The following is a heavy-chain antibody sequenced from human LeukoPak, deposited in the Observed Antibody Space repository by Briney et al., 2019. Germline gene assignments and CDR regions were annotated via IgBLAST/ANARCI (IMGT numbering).Heavy chain of an antibody. CDR2: ISSSSSTI. D-gene: IGHD6-19*01. J-gene: IGHJ6*02. CDR3: ARDIIAVAGTGYYYGMDV. V-gene: IGHV3-48*02. CDR1: GFTFSGYS. Sequence: PGGSLRLSCAASGFTFSGYSMNWVRQAPGKGLEWVSYISSSSSTIYYADSVKGRFTISRDNAKNSLYLQMNSLRDEDTAVYYCARDIIAVAGTGYYYGMDVWGQGTTVTVSS.